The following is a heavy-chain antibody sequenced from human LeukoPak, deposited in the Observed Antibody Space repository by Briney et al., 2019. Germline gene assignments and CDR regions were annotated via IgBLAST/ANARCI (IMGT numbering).Heavy chain of an antibody. CDR2: IYPGDSDT. V-gene: IGHV5-51*01. J-gene: IGHJ4*02. CDR1: GSSFTSYG. D-gene: IGHD3-22*01. Sequence: GASLQISCQCSGSSFTSYGIGGVRQVPGKGREWMGMIYPGDSDTRYSPSFQGQVTISADKSIRTSYLQWSSLKASDTAMYYCALYYEGISYFDYWGQGTLVTVSS. CDR3: ALYYEGISYFDY.